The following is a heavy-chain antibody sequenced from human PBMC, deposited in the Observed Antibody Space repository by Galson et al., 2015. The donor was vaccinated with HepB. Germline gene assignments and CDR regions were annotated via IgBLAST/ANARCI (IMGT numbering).Heavy chain of an antibody. D-gene: IGHD1-20*01. CDR2: ISWNSGGI. V-gene: IGHV3-9*01. CDR1: GFTFDDYA. Sequence: SLRLSCAASGFTFDDYAMHWVRQAPGKGLEWVSGISWNSGGIGYADSVKGRFTISRDNAKNSLYLQMNSLRAEDTALYYCAKVRYNWNPIFDYWGQGTLVTVSS. CDR3: AKVRYNWNPIFDY. J-gene: IGHJ4*02.